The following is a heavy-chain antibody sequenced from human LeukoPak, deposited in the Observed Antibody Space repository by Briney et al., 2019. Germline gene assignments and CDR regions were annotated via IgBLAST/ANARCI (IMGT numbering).Heavy chain of an antibody. J-gene: IGHJ5*02. V-gene: IGHV4-39*01. CDR3: ARLQRYYYDSSGYPPPSPLIDP. Sequence: SETLSLTCTVSGGSISSSSYYWGWIRQPPGKGLEWIGSIYYSGSTYYNPSLKSRVTISVDTSKNQFSLKLSSVTAADTAVYYCARLQRYYYDSSGYPPPSPLIDPWDQGTLVTVSS. CDR2: IYYSGST. D-gene: IGHD3-22*01. CDR1: GGSISSSSYY.